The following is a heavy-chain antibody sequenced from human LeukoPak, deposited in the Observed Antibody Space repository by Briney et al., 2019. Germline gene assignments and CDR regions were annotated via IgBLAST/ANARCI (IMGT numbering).Heavy chain of an antibody. V-gene: IGHV4-59*01. D-gene: IGHD6-13*01. CDR2: IYYSGGT. CDR1: GASISSYC. CDR3: ARGDSSTWFAFLNY. Sequence: SETLSLTCNVSGASISSYCWSWIRQPPGKGLEWIGYIYYSGGTNYNPSLKSRVTISLDTSKNQFSLKLTSVTAADTAVYYCARGDSSTWFAFLNYWGQGTLVTVSS. J-gene: IGHJ4*02.